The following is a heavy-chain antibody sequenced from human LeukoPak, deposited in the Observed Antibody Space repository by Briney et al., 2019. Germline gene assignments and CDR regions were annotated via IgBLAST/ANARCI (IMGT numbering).Heavy chain of an antibody. V-gene: IGHV4-30-4*01. CDR1: GGSISSGDYY. CDR3: ATDPINGELYAFDI. J-gene: IGHJ3*02. CDR2: IYYSGST. Sequence: SETLSLTCTVSGGSISSGDYYWSWIRQPPGKGLEWIGYIYYSGSTYYNPSLKSRVTISVDTSKNQFSLKLSSVTAADTAVYYCATDPINGELYAFDIWGQGTVVTVSS. D-gene: IGHD1-26*01.